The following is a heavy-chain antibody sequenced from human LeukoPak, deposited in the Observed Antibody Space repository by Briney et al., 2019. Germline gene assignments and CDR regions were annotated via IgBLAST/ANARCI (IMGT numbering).Heavy chain of an antibody. D-gene: IGHD6-19*01. CDR3: AKDLEAVAAYFDY. Sequence: GGSLRLSCVASGFTLSSYAMSWVRQAPGKGLEWVSAISGSGGSTYYADSVKGRFTISRDNSKNTLYPQMNSLRAEDTVVHYCAKDLEAVAAYFDYWGQGTLVTVSS. V-gene: IGHV3-23*01. J-gene: IGHJ4*02. CDR1: GFTLSSYA. CDR2: ISGSGGST.